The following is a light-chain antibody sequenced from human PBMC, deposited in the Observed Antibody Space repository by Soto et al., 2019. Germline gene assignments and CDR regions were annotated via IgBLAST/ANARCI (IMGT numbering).Light chain of an antibody. CDR2: GVS. CDR1: QSISSDH. J-gene: IGKJ5*01. V-gene: IGKV3-20*01. CDR3: QQYVSAPIT. Sequence: EIVMTQSPGTLSLSPGARATLACRASQSISSDHLAWYQQKPGQAPRLLIYGVSSRATGVPVSFSGSGSGTDFTLTISGLEPEDFAVYYCQQYVSAPITFGQGTRLEI.